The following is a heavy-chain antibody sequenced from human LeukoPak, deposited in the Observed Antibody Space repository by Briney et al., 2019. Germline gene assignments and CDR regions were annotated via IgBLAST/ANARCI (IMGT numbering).Heavy chain of an antibody. CDR2: IYYSGTT. D-gene: IGHD3-9*01. Sequence: SETLSLTCTVSGASISRGDYYWSWIRQPPGKGLEWIGYIYYSGTTYHNPALKSRVTISVDTSKKQFSLKLSSVTAADTAVYYCARDILTGYPDYWGQGTLVTVSS. CDR1: GASISRGDYY. CDR3: ARDILTGYPDY. V-gene: IGHV4-30-4*01. J-gene: IGHJ4*02.